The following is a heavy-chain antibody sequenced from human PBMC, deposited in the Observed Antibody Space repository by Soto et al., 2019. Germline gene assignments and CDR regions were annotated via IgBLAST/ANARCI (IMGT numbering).Heavy chain of an antibody. CDR3: ATRMLLSPEFGT. V-gene: IGHV5-51*01. D-gene: IGHD3-16*01. J-gene: IGHJ5*02. Sequence: GQSLKISCKGSAYIFATYWIGWVRQMPGQGLEWVGVIYPGDSRIRYSPPFQGQVTISADKSISTAYLQWRSLRASDTAMYYCATRMLLSPEFGTWGQGTLGTVSS. CDR2: IYPGDSRI. CDR1: AYIFATYW.